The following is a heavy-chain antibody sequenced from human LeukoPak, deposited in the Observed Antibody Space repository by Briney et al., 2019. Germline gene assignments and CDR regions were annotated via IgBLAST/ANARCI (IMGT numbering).Heavy chain of an antibody. CDR3: ARGLGGPRMGD. J-gene: IGHJ4*02. CDR1: GGSFSGYH. V-gene: IGHV4-34*01. D-gene: IGHD3-16*01. Sequence: PSETLSLTCAVNGGSFSGYHWTWIRKPPGKGLEWVGELTDTGSTNYNPSLKSRVTMSVDTSKNHFSLNLRSVTAADTAVYYCARGLGGPRMGDWGQGTLVTVSS. CDR2: LTDTGST.